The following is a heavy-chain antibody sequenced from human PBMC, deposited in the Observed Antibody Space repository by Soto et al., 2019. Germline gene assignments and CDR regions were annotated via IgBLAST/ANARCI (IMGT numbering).Heavy chain of an antibody. CDR3: ARHPYDFWSGYYVDYYYYMDV. V-gene: IGHV4-59*08. D-gene: IGHD3-3*01. J-gene: IGHJ6*03. Sequence: SETLSLTCTVSGGSISSYYWSWIRQPPGKGLEWIGYIYYSGSTNYNPSLKSRVTISVDTSKNQFSLKLSSVTAADTAVYYCARHPYDFWSGYYVDYYYYMDVWGKGTTVTVSS. CDR2: IYYSGST. CDR1: GGSISSYY.